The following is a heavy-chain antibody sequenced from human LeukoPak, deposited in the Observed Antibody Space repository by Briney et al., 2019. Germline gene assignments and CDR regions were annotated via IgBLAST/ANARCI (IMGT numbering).Heavy chain of an antibody. CDR3: ARRWELQY. D-gene: IGHD1-26*01. CDR2: ISSSSSTI. V-gene: IGHV3-48*01. CDR1: GFTFSSYS. J-gene: IGHJ4*02. Sequence: GGSLRVSCAASGFTFSSYSMNWVRQAPGKGLEWVSYISSSSSTIYYADSVKGRFTISRDNAKNSLYLQMNRLRAEDTAVYYCARRWELQYWGQGTLVTVSS.